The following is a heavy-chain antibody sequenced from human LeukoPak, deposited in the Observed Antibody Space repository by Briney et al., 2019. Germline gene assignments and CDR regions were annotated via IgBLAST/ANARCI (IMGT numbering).Heavy chain of an antibody. J-gene: IGHJ3*02. Sequence: GGSLRLSCAASGFSFSSYAMSWVRQAPGKGLEWVSVMSGSGGSTYYADSVKGRFTISRDNAKNSLYLQMNSLRAEDTAVYYCARGHVAVAAHDDAFDIWGQGTMVTVSS. CDR3: ARGHVAVAAHDDAFDI. V-gene: IGHV3-23*01. CDR1: GFSFSSYA. D-gene: IGHD6-19*01. CDR2: MSGSGGST.